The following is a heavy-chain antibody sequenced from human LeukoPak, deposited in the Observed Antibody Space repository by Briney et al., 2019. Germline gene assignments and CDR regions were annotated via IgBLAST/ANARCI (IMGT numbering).Heavy chain of an antibody. Sequence: SETLSLTCTVSGGSISSYYWSWIRQPAGKGLEWIGRIYTSGSTNYNPSLKSRVTMSVDTSKNQFSLKLSSVTAVDTAVYYCARDPLVWFGERLKYNWFDPWGQGTLVTVSS. J-gene: IGHJ5*02. D-gene: IGHD3-10*01. CDR1: GGSISSYY. CDR3: ARDPLVWFGERLKYNWFDP. V-gene: IGHV4-4*07. CDR2: IYTSGST.